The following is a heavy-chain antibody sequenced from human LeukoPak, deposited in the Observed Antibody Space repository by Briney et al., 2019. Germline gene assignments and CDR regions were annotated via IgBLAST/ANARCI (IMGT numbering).Heavy chain of an antibody. J-gene: IGHJ4*02. CDR3: ARYPSFGEVVDVGFWDY. V-gene: IGHV1-2*02. CDR2: INPNSGGT. CDR1: GYTFTGYY. D-gene: IGHD3-10*01. Sequence: ASVKVSCKASGYTFTGYYMHWVRQAPGQGLEWMGWINPNSGGTNYAQKFQGRVTMTRDTSISTTYMELSRLRSDDTAVYYCARYPSFGEVVDVGFWDYWGQGTLVTDS.